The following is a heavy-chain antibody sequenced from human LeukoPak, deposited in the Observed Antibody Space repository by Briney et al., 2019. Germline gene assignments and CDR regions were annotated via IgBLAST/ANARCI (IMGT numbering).Heavy chain of an antibody. D-gene: IGHD2-8*02. CDR1: GGSLSDYY. CDR2: INRSGST. J-gene: IGHJ4*02. V-gene: IGHV4-34*01. CDR3: ARLALDCPVDY. Sequence: SETLSLTCAVHGGSLSDYYQSWIRQSPGKGLEWIGEINRSGSTNYNPSLKSRVTISVDTSKNQFSLRLSSVTAADTAVYYCARLALDCPVDYWGQGTLVTVSS.